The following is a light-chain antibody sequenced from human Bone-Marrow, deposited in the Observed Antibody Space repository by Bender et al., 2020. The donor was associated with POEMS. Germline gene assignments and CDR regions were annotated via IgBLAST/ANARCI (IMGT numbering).Light chain of an antibody. V-gene: IGLV3-25*03. J-gene: IGLJ2*01. CDR3: QSADSSGDYVV. CDR2: KDS. CDR1: ALPTRY. Sequence: SSELTQPPSVSVSPGQTARITCSGDALPTRYAYWYQQKPGQAPVLVIYKDSERPSGIPARVSGSSSGTTVTLTISGVQAEDEADYYCQSADSSGDYVVFGGGTKLTVL.